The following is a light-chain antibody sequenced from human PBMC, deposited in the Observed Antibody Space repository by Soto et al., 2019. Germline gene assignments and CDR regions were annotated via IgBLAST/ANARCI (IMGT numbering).Light chain of an antibody. J-gene: IGLJ2*01. CDR3: QSYDSSLRGVV. Sequence: QSVLTQPPSVSGAPGQRVTISCTGSSSNIGAGYDVPWYQQLPGTAPKLLIYGXXXRXXXXXXXFXGSKSGTSASLAITGLQAEDEXDYYCQSYDSSLRGVVFGGGTKLTVL. CDR1: SSNIGAGYD. V-gene: IGLV1-40*01. CDR2: GXX.